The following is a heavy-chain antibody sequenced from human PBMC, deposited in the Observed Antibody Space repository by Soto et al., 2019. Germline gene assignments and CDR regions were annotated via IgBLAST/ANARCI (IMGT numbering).Heavy chain of an antibody. CDR1: RFNFSSYS. V-gene: IGHV3-21*01. D-gene: IGHD1-26*01. J-gene: IGHJ4*02. CDR2: ISGSSRYI. CDR3: ARALLPGSYRHRQPFDY. Sequence: EVQLVESGGGLVKPGGSLRLSCAASRFNFSSYSMKWVRQAPGKGLEWVSSISGSSRYIYYADSVKGRFTISRDNAKNSLYLQMNILRAEDTAVYYCARALLPGSYRHRQPFDYWGQGTLVTVSS.